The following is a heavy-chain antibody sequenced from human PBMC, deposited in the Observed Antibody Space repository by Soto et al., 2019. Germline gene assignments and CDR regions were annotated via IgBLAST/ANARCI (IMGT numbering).Heavy chain of an antibody. V-gene: IGHV3-30-3*01. CDR2: ISYDGSNK. CDR3: ARDPLWGTAMVLWYFDL. J-gene: IGHJ2*01. Sequence: QVQLVESGGGVVQPGRSLRLSCAASGFTFSSYAMHWVRQAPGMGLEWVAVISYDGSNKYYADSVKGRFTISRDNSKNTLYLQMNSLRAEDTAVYYCARDPLWGTAMVLWYFDLWGRGTLVTVSS. D-gene: IGHD5-18*01. CDR1: GFTFSSYA.